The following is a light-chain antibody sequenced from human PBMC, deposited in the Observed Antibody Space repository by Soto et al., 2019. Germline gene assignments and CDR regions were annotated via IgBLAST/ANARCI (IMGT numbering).Light chain of an antibody. Sequence: DIQMTQSLSTLSASVGDRVTITCRASQSISSWLAWYQQKPGKDPKLLIYDASSLESGVPSRFSGSGSGTEFNLTISSLQPDDFATYDGQQSNSYTWTFGQGTKVDIK. CDR1: QSISSW. J-gene: IGKJ1*01. V-gene: IGKV1-5*01. CDR3: QQSNSYTWT. CDR2: DAS.